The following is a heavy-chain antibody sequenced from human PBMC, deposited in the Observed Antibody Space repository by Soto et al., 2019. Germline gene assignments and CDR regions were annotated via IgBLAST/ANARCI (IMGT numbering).Heavy chain of an antibody. V-gene: IGHV3-15*01. J-gene: IGHJ4*02. CDR1: GFTFNNAW. Sequence: GGSLRLSCVASGFTFNNAWMTWVRQAPGKGLEWIGLIKSETDGGATESAAPLKGRFIISRDDSRDTLYLQMNSLETEDTAVYYWATTGYFFGWGRFWGQGPLVTVSS. CDR2: IKSETDGGAT. D-gene: IGHD3-9*01. CDR3: ATTGYFFGWGRF.